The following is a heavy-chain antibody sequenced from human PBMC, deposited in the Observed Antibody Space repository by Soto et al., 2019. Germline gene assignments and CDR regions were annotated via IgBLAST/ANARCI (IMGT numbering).Heavy chain of an antibody. CDR1: GFTFSSHA. Sequence: EVQLLESGGGLVQPGGSLRLSCAVSGFTFSSHAMSWVRQAPGKGLECVSSITGSGDSTYYADSVKGRFTISRDKSKSTLYLQMNSLIAEDTAVYYCSTDLQFSGWLSAQTFDYWGQGTQVTVSS. J-gene: IGHJ4*02. CDR3: STDLQFSGWLSAQTFDY. CDR2: ITGSGDST. D-gene: IGHD6-19*01. V-gene: IGHV3-23*01.